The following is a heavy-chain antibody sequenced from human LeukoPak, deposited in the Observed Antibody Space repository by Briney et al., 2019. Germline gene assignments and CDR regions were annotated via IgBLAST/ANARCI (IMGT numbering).Heavy chain of an antibody. Sequence: PSETLSLTCTVSGGSISSSSYYWGWIRQPPGKGLEWIGYIYYSGSTNYNPSLKSRVTISVDTSKNQFSLKLSSVTAADTAVYYCARHSGLDSSSLVYWGQGTLVTVSS. D-gene: IGHD6-13*01. CDR1: GGSISSSSYY. CDR2: IYYSGST. V-gene: IGHV4-61*05. CDR3: ARHSGLDSSSLVY. J-gene: IGHJ4*02.